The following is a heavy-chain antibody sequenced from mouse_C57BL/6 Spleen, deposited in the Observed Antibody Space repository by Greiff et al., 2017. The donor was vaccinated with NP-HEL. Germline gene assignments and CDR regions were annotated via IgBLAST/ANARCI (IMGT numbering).Heavy chain of an antibody. D-gene: IGHD4-1*01. CDR1: GYAFSSSW. V-gene: IGHV1-82*01. CDR2: IYPGDGDT. Sequence: QVQLKESGPELVKPGASVKISCKASGYAFSSSWMNWVKQRPGKGLEWIGRIYPGDGDTNYNGKFKGKATLTADKSSSTAYMQLSSLTSEDSAVYFCARGLGPDYWGQGTTLTVSS. CDR3: ARGLGPDY. J-gene: IGHJ2*01.